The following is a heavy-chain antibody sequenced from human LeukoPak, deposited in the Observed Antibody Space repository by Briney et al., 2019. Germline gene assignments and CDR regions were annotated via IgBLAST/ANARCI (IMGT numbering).Heavy chain of an antibody. Sequence: GASVKVSCKASGYTFTGYYMHRVRQAPGQGLEWMGRINPNSGGTNYAQKFQGRVTMTRDTSISTAYMELSRLRSDDTAVYYCARDLYRGHPSLGWFDPWGQGTLVTVSS. J-gene: IGHJ5*02. V-gene: IGHV1-2*06. D-gene: IGHD1-14*01. CDR2: INPNSGGT. CDR3: ARDLYRGHPSLGWFDP. CDR1: GYTFTGYY.